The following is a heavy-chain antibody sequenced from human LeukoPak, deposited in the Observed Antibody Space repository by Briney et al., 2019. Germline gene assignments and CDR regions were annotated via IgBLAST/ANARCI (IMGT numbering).Heavy chain of an antibody. J-gene: IGHJ4*02. Sequence: GRSLRLSCAASGFTFSSYGMSWVSQDPGNGLEWVSAISGSGGNTYYADPVKGRFSISRDNSKNTLYLQMNSLRAEDTAVYFCAKDSATYGRFDYWGQGSLVTVSS. V-gene: IGHV3-23*01. CDR2: ISGSGGNT. CDR3: AKDSATYGRFDY. CDR1: GFTFSSYG. D-gene: IGHD3-10*01.